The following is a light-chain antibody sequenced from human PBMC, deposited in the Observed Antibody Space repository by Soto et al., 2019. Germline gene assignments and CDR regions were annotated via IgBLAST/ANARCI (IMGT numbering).Light chain of an antibody. CDR2: EAT. CDR3: QQANSFPIT. CDR1: QGLKF. V-gene: IGKV1-12*01. Sequence: DIQMTQSPSSVSASVGDTVTITCRASQGLKFLAWYQQKPGKAPRLLIYEATNLQSGVPPRFSVSGSGTDFTLTISSLQPEDFATYFCQQANSFPITFGQGTRLEIK. J-gene: IGKJ5*01.